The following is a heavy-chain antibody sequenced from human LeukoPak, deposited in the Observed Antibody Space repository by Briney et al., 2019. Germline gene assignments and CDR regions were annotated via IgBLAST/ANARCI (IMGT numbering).Heavy chain of an antibody. J-gene: IGHJ4*02. CDR2: ISTTGTTM. D-gene: IGHD3/OR15-3a*01. CDR1: GFTFSGYN. V-gene: IGHV3-48*01. CDR3: ARDQYDTWSRRGNFDS. Sequence: GGSLRLSCAASGFTFSGYNINWVRQAPGKGLEWISYISTTGTTMYYADSVKGRFAISRDNAKSSLYLQMNSLRAEDTAVFYCARDQYDTWSRRGNFDSWGQGTLVIVSS.